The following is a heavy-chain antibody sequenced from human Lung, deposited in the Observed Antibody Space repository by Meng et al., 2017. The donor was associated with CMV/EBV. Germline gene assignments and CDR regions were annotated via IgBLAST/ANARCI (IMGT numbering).Heavy chain of an antibody. D-gene: IGHD4-17*01. CDR2: ISSSSYI. CDR3: ARDYGNDY. J-gene: IGHJ4*02. CDR1: GYSFTSYW. V-gene: IGHV3-21*01. Sequence: RGSLRLSCKGSGYSFTSYWIGWVRQMPGKGLEWVSSISSSSYIYYADSVKGRFTISRDNAKNSLYLQMNSLRAEDTAVYYCARDYGNDYWGQGTLVTVSS.